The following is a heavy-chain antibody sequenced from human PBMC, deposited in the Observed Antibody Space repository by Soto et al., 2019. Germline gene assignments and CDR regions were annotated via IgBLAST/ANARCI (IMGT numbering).Heavy chain of an antibody. CDR1: GYTFTSFG. J-gene: IGHJ5*02. V-gene: IGHV1-18*01. Sequence: QVQLVQSGAEVKKPGASVKVSCKASGYTFTSFGVSWVRQAPGQGLEWMGWIVTYNGNTQSAQKFQCRVTMTTDTSTSTAYMELRSLRSDDTAVYYCARGPQSSGWRGKWFDPWGQGTLVTVSS. D-gene: IGHD6-19*01. CDR2: IVTYNGNT. CDR3: ARGPQSSGWRGKWFDP.